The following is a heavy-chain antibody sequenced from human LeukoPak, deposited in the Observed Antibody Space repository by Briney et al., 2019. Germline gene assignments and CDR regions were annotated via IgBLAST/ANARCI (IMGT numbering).Heavy chain of an antibody. V-gene: IGHV4-59*01. D-gene: IGHD3-22*01. CDR2: MSYNGRS. J-gene: IGHJ4*02. CDR3: VRDGYSDSSGYDYPPSV. CDR1: GGSISSYY. Sequence: PSETLSLTCTVSGGSISSYYWSWIRQPPGKGLEWIGYMSYNGRSSYNPSLRSRVTISVDASKKQFSLKLSSVTAADTAVYYCVRDGYSDSSGYDYPPSVWGQGTLVTVSS.